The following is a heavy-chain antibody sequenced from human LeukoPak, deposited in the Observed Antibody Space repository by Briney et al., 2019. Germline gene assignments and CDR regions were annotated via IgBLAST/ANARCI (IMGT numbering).Heavy chain of an antibody. V-gene: IGHV3-23*01. Sequence: GGSLRLSCAASGFTFSSYAMSWVRQAPGKGLEWVSAISGSGGSTYYADSVKGRFTISRDNSKNTLYLQMNSLRAEDTAVYYCAKEWYYYDSSGYHDPYDAFDIWGQGTMVTVSS. CDR2: ISGSGGST. J-gene: IGHJ3*02. CDR1: GFTFSSYA. D-gene: IGHD3-22*01. CDR3: AKEWYYYDSSGYHDPYDAFDI.